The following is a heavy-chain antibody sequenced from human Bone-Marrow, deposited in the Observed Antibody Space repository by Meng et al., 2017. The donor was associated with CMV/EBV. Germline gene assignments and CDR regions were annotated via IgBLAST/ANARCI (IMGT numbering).Heavy chain of an antibody. D-gene: IGHD3-10*01. J-gene: IGHJ4*02. CDR2: ISSSSSTI. CDR1: GFTFSSYS. CDR3: ASVKIGELFGAFDI. Sequence: GGSLRLSCAASGFTFSSYSMNWVRQAPGKGLEWVSNISSSSSTIYYADSVKGRFTISRDNAKNSLYLQMNSLRAEDTAVYYCASVKIGELFGAFDIWGQGMLVTVSS. V-gene: IGHV3-48*04.